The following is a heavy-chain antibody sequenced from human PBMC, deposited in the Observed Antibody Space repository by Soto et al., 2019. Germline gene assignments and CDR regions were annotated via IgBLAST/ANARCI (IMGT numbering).Heavy chain of an antibody. CDR1: GYTFTSYG. CDR3: ATRSPAFDY. Sequence: QVQLVQSGPEVKKPGASVKVSCKTSGYTFTSYGISWVRQAPGQGLEWMGWITTHKGKTTYAQKFQGRVTMTTDTSTSTAYMELRSLRSDDTAVYYCATRSPAFDYWGQGTLVAVSS. V-gene: IGHV1-18*01. J-gene: IGHJ4*02. CDR2: ITTHKGKT.